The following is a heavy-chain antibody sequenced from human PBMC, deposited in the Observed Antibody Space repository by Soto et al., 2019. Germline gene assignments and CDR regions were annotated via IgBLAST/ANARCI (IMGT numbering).Heavy chain of an antibody. CDR2: IYSGGNT. CDR3: AAQSYESRGYFYDY. J-gene: IGHJ4*02. D-gene: IGHD3-22*01. CDR1: GGSSSSTTYY. Sequence: QLLLQESGPGLVKPSETLSLTCTVSGGSSSSTTYYWGWIRQSPGKGLEWIGNIYSGGNTYYNPTLTSRVTISVDTSKSHRSLPLISVTAADTAVYYCAAQSYESRGYFYDYWGQGTLVTVSS. V-gene: IGHV4-39*02.